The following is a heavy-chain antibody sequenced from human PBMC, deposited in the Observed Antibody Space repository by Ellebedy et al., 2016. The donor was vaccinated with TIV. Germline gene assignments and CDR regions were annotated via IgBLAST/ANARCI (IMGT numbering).Heavy chain of an antibody. V-gene: IGHV3-7*03. CDR1: GFTFSNFW. CDR2: IKQDGSEE. J-gene: IGHJ3*02. D-gene: IGHD3-16*01. CDR3: ASGHRGISFGI. Sequence: GESLKISCAASGFTFSNFWMSWFRQAQGEGLEWVANIKQDGSEEYYVDSVKGRFTISRDNAKNSLYLQMNSLRAEDTAVYYCASGHRGISFGIWGQGTMVTVSS.